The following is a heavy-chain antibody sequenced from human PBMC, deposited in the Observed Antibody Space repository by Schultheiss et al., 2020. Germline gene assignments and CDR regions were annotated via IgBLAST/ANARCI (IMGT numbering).Heavy chain of an antibody. D-gene: IGHD1-26*01. J-gene: IGHJ5*02. CDR1: GFTFSSYG. Sequence: GGSLRLSCAASGFTFSSYGMHWVRQAPGKGLEWVAFIRYDGSNKYYADSVKGRFTISRDNSKNTLYLQMNTLRAEDTAVYYCAKAPIVGGNANWFDPWGQGTLVTVSS. CDR2: IRYDGSNK. CDR3: AKAPIVGGNANWFDP. V-gene: IGHV3-30*02.